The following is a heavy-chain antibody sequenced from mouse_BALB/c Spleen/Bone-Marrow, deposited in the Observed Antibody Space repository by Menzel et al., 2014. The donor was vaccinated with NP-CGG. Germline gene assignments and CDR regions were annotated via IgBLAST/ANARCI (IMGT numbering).Heavy chain of an antibody. CDR1: GFTFSGFY. V-gene: IGHV7-1*02. CDR3: ARDVGYGNYFVY. CDR2: SRNKAKYYTT. J-gene: IGHJ3*01. D-gene: IGHD2-10*02. Sequence: EVMLVESGGGLVQPGDSLGLSCATSGFTFSGFYMEWVRQPPGKRLEWIAASRNKAKYYTTEYSASVKGRFIVSRDTSQSVLYLQMNALRAEDTAIYYCARDVGYGNYFVYWGQGTLVTVSA.